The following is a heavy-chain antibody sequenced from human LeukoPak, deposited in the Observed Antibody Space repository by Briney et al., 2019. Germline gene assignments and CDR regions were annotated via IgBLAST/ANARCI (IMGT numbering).Heavy chain of an antibody. CDR2: IYYSGST. CDR3: ARGPSGGANNWFDP. D-gene: IGHD2-15*01. J-gene: IGHJ5*02. V-gene: IGHV4-39*06. CDR1: GGSISSSSYY. Sequence: PSETLSLTCTVSGGSISSSSYYWGWIRQPPGKGLEWIGSIYYSGSTNYNPSLKSRVTISVDMSKNHFTLKLTSVTAADTAVYYCARGPSGGANNWFDPWGQGILVTVSS.